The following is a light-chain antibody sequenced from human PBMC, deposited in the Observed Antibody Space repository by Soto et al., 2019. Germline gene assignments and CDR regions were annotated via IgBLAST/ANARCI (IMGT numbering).Light chain of an antibody. J-gene: IGKJ2*01. CDR2: DAS. CDR3: QQYDTYYT. CDR1: HSISNR. Sequence: EDIDATTCPASHSISNRLAWYHQKPWKTPNLLIYDASNLGSGVPSRFSGSGSGTEFTLTISSLQPDDFPTYYCQQYDTYYTFGQGTKLEFK. V-gene: IGKV1-5*01.